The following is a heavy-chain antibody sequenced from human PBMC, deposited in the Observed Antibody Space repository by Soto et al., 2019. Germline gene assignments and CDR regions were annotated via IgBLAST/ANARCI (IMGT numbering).Heavy chain of an antibody. D-gene: IGHD2-15*01. V-gene: IGHV3-21*01. Sequence: EVQLVESGGGLVKPGGSLRLSCAASGFTFSSYSMNWVRQAPGKGLEWVSSISSSSSYIYYADSVKGRFTISRDNAKNSLYLQMNSLRAEDMAVYYCARSRELLLDAFDIWGQGTMVTVSS. CDR3: ARSRELLLDAFDI. CDR1: GFTFSSYS. J-gene: IGHJ3*02. CDR2: ISSSSSYI.